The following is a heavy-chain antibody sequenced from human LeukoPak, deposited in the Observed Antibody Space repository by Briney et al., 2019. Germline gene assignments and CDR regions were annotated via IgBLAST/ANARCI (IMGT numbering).Heavy chain of an antibody. D-gene: IGHD2-21*01. J-gene: IGHJ4*02. V-gene: IGHV1-2*02. CDR3: ARGTGPRGAVVIATYDY. CDR2: INPNSGGT. CDR1: RYTFTGYY. Sequence: ASVKVSCKASRYTFTGYYMHWVRQAPGQGLEWMGWINPNSGGTNYAQKFQGRATMTRDTSISTAYMELSGLRSDDTAMYYCARGTGPRGAVVIATYDYWGQGTLVTVSP.